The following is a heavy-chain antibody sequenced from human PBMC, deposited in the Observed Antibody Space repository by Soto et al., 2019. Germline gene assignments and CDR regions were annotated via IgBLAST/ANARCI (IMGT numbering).Heavy chain of an antibody. CDR1: GYTFTGYY. Sequence: ASVKVSFKASGYTFTGYYMHWVRQAPGQGLEWMGWINPNSGGTNYAQKFQGWVTMTRDTSISTAYMELSRLRSDDTAVYYCAREVAVARYAFDIWGQGTMVTVSS. V-gene: IGHV1-2*04. CDR2: INPNSGGT. D-gene: IGHD6-19*01. CDR3: AREVAVARYAFDI. J-gene: IGHJ3*02.